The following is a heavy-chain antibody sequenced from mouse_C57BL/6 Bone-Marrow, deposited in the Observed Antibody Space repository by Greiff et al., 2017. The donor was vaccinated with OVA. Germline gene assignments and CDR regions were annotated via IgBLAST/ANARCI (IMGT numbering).Heavy chain of an antibody. CDR2: ISSGSSTI. CDR1: GFTFSDYG. Sequence: EVKLVESGGGLVKPGGSLKLSCAASGFTFSDYGMHWVRQAPEKGLEWVAYISSGSSTIYYADTVKGRFTISRDNAKNTLFLQMTSLRSEDTAMYYCARTGYYSYWYFDVWGTGTTVTVSS. J-gene: IGHJ1*03. D-gene: IGHD2-3*01. V-gene: IGHV5-17*01. CDR3: ARTGYYSYWYFDV.